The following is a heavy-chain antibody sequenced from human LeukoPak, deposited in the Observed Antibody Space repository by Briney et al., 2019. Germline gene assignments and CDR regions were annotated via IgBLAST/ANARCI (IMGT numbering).Heavy chain of an antibody. CDR3: AGGVIAAAGRNYYGMDV. J-gene: IGHJ6*02. CDR1: GFTFSSYE. D-gene: IGHD6-13*01. V-gene: IGHV3-48*03. Sequence: GGSLRLSCAASGFTFSSYEMNWVRQAPGKGLEWVSYISSSGSTIYYADSVKGRFTISRVNAKNSLYLQMNSLRAEDTAVYYCAGGVIAAAGRNYYGMDVWGQGTTVTVSS. CDR2: ISSSGSTI.